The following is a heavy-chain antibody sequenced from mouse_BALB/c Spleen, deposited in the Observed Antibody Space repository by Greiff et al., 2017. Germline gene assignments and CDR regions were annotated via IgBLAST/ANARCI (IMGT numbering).Heavy chain of an antibody. V-gene: IGHV3-2*02. CDR3: ASSSWYFDV. CDR2: ISYSGST. Sequence: EVMLVESGPGLVKPSQSLPLTCTVTGYSITSDYAWNWIRQFPGNKLEWMGYISYSGSTSYNPSLKSRISITRDTSKNQFFLQLNSVTTEDTATYYCASSSWYFDVWGAGTTVTVSS. J-gene: IGHJ1*01. D-gene: IGHD1-1*01. CDR1: GYSITSDYA.